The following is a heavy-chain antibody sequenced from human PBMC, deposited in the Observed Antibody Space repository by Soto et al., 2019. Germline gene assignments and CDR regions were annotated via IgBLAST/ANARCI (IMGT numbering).Heavy chain of an antibody. CDR3: ARVGYDRWDWIYSNYSMDG. Sequence: SVKVSCKASGGPFSSYAISWVRHAPGQGLEWMGGIIPIFGTANYAQKFQGRVTITADESTSTAYMELSSLRSEDTAVYYCARVGYDRWDWIYSNYSMDGWGQGTTVTVVL. CDR2: IIPIFGTA. V-gene: IGHV1-69*01. CDR1: GGPFSSYA. J-gene: IGHJ6*01. D-gene: IGHD5-12*01.